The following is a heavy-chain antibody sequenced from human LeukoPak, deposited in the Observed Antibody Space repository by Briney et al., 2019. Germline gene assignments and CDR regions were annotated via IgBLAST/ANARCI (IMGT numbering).Heavy chain of an antibody. CDR1: GEPFSGYY. D-gene: IGHD3-16*01. CDR2: INHSGRT. Sequence: SETLSLTCAVYGEPFSGYYRSWIRQPPGKGLEWIGEINHSGRTNYNPSLKSRVTVSLDTSTNQFSLKLSSVTAADTAVYYCARRLSNDYVWGSPGWAFDIWGQGTMVTVSS. J-gene: IGHJ3*02. V-gene: IGHV4-34*01. CDR3: ARRLSNDYVWGSPGWAFDI.